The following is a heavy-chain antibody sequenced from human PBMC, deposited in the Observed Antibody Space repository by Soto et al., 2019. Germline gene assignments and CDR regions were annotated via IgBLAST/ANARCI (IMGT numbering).Heavy chain of an antibody. D-gene: IGHD3-3*01. V-gene: IGHV4-4*02. CDR2: IYHSGST. Sequence: SETLSLTCAVSGGSISSSNWWSWVRQPPGKGLEWIGEIYHSGSTNYNPSLKSRVTISVDKSKNQFSLKLSSVTAADTAVYYCAFSGRSGGGAFDIWGQGTMVTVSS. CDR3: AFSGRSGGGAFDI. J-gene: IGHJ3*02. CDR1: GGSISSSNW.